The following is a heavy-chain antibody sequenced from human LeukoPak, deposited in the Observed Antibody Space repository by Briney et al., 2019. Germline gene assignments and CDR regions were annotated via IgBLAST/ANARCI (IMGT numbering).Heavy chain of an antibody. CDR3: AITVTTLCLDY. D-gene: IGHD4-17*01. V-gene: IGHV3-30*04. Sequence: GGSLRLSCAASGFTFSSYAMHWVRQAPGKGLEWVAVISYDGSNKYYADSVKGRFTISRDNSKNTLYLQMNNLRAEDTAVYYCAITVTTLCLDYWGQGTLVTVSS. J-gene: IGHJ4*02. CDR2: ISYDGSNK. CDR1: GFTFSSYA.